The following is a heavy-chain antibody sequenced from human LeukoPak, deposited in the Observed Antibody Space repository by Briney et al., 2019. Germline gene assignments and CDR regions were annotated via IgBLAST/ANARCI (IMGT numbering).Heavy chain of an antibody. CDR2: IYTSGST. J-gene: IGHJ4*02. CDR1: GGSMSSYC. CDR3: AIDGAGHIAVAGQFDY. Sequence: TSETLSLTCTVSGGSMSSYCWRWNRQPAGKGLEWIGRIYTSGSTNYNPSLKSRVTISVDKSMNQFSLKLIAATAADTAVYDCAIDGAGHIAVAGQFDYWGQGTLVTVSS. D-gene: IGHD6-19*01. V-gene: IGHV4-4*07.